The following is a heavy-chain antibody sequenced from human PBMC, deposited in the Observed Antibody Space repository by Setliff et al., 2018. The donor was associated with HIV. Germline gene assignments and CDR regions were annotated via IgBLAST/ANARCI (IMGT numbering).Heavy chain of an antibody. V-gene: IGHV4-4*02. CDR1: GGSISSDNW. CDR2: IYHSEYT. Sequence: PSETLSLTCAVSGGSISSDNWWTWVRQPPGKGLEWIGEIYHSEYTNYNASLKSRVSMSVDKSKNQFSLKLTSVTAADTAVYYCARGHCSGTNCYGVDYYGMDVWGQGIAVTV. J-gene: IGHJ6*02. D-gene: IGHD2-2*01. CDR3: ARGHCSGTNCYGVDYYGMDV.